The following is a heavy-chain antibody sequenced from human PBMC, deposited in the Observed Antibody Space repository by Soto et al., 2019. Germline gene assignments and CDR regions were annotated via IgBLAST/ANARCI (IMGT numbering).Heavy chain of an antibody. CDR2: IYYSGST. Sequence: PSETLSLTCTVSGGSISSSSYYWGWIRQPPGKGLEWIGSIYYSGSTYYNPSLKSRVTISVDTSKNQFSLKLSSVTAADTAVYYCAAPVEMATIFDYWGQGTLVT. CDR3: AAPVEMATIFDY. V-gene: IGHV4-39*01. CDR1: GGSISSSSYY. D-gene: IGHD5-12*01. J-gene: IGHJ4*02.